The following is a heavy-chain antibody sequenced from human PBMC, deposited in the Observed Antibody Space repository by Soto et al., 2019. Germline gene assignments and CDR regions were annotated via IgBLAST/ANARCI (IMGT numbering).Heavy chain of an antibody. Sequence: QVPLVQSGAEGKKPGASVKVSCKASGYTVTSYGISWVRQAPGHGLEGMGWISAYNGNTNYAQKLQGRVTMTTNTSTSTGDMELMSMRSDDTAVYYCARSGGVLQIEARGGAFAIWGQGTMVTVSS. CDR3: ARSGGVLQIEARGGAFAI. CDR2: ISAYNGNT. CDR1: GYTVTSYG. J-gene: IGHJ3*02. D-gene: IGHD6-6*01. V-gene: IGHV1-18*04.